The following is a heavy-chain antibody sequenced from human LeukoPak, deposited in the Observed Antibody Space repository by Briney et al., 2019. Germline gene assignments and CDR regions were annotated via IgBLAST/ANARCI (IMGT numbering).Heavy chain of an antibody. Sequence: GGSLRLSCAASGFTFNVYAMNWVRQAQGEGLEWVSTITSSGADTFYAASVKGRFTVSRDNSKNTVFLQVSRLRSEDTGVYYCAKHDILSGWGLWGQGTLVTVSS. J-gene: IGHJ4*02. V-gene: IGHV3-23*01. D-gene: IGHD3-9*01. CDR2: ITSSGADT. CDR1: GFTFNVYA. CDR3: AKHDILSGWGL.